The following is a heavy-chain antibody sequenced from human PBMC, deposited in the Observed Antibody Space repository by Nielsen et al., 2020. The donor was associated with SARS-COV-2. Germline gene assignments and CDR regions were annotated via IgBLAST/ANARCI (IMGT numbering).Heavy chain of an antibody. CDR2: ISAYNGNT. V-gene: IGHV1-18*01. Sequence: WVRQAPGQGIEWMGWISAYNGNTNYAQKLQGRVTMTTDTYTRTAYMELRSMRSDDTAEYYWAEGEGSSSWRRYWFDPWGQGTLVTVSS. D-gene: IGHD6-13*01. CDR3: AEGEGSSSWRRYWFDP. J-gene: IGHJ5*02.